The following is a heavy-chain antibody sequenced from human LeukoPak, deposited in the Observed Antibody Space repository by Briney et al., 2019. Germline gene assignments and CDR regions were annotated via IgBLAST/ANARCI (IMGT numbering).Heavy chain of an antibody. Sequence: GESLKISCKCSGFDFTAYWIAWVRQMPGKGLEWMGNIYPGGSNGRYSPSFQGQVTMSADKSITTVYLQWSSLKASDTAMYYRAGHFHRAWFCFWGQGSLVTVSS. CDR2: IYPGGSNG. CDR1: GFDFTAYW. CDR3: AGHFHRAWFCF. D-gene: IGHD3-16*01. J-gene: IGHJ1*01. V-gene: IGHV5-51*01.